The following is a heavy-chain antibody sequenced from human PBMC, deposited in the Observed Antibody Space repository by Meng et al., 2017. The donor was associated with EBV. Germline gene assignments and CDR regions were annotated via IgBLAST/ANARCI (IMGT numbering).Heavy chain of an antibody. CDR3: AHIIAARPFDY. D-gene: IGHD6-6*01. CDR1: GFSLSTRGVG. Sequence: QITLKESGPTLVKPTQTLTLTCTFSGFSLSTRGVGVGWIRQPPGKALEWFALIYWDDDKRYSPSLKSRLTITKDTSKNQVVLTMTNMDPVDAATYYCAHIIAARPFDYWGQGTLVTVSS. V-gene: IGHV2-5*02. J-gene: IGHJ4*02. CDR2: IYWDDDK.